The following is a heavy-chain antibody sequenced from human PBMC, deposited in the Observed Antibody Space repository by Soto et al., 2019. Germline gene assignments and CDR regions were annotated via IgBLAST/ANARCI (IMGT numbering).Heavy chain of an antibody. J-gene: IGHJ5*02. D-gene: IGHD1-26*01. CDR1: AYIFTNYY. CDR2: INPRDSST. CDR3: ARDIGDSGSHWFDP. V-gene: IGHV1-46*01. Sequence: QVRLVQSGAEVRKPGASVTVSCKASAYIFTNYYIHWVRQAPGQGLEWMGIINPRDSSTRYAQKFQGRVTMTRETSSSTVYMELRSLRFEDTAMYYCARDIGDSGSHWFDPWGQGSLVTVSS.